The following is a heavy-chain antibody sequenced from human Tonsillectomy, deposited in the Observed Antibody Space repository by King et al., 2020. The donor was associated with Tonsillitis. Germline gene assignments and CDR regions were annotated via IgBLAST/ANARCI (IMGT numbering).Heavy chain of an antibody. CDR1: TSTFSYYY. CDR3: ASDGYYYAWDY. J-gene: IGHJ4*02. Sequence: VQLVESGGALVQPGGSLRLSCAASTSTFSYYYMSWVRQGPGKGLEWVAKINQDGSSQYYGDTMKGRFTISRDNAKNSLYLQMNGLRVEDTAIYYCASDGYYYAWDYWGRGTLVTVSS. CDR2: INQDGSSQ. D-gene: IGHD5-12*01. V-gene: IGHV3-7*01.